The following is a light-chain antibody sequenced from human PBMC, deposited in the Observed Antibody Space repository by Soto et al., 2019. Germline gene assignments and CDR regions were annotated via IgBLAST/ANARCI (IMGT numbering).Light chain of an antibody. V-gene: IGKV1-39*01. CDR1: QSISTS. CDR3: QQTYSIPIT. CDR2: STF. Sequence: DIQMTQSPSSLSAAVRDRVTITCRASQSISTSLNWYQQKPGKAPKLLIYSTFNLQSGVPSRFSGSRSGTDFTLTISSLQPDDFGSYYCQQTYSIPITFGQGTRLDIK. J-gene: IGKJ5*01.